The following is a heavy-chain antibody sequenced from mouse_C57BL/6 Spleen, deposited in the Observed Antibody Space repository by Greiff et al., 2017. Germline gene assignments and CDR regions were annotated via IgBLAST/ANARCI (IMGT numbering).Heavy chain of an antibody. J-gene: IGHJ3*01. V-gene: IGHV1-69*01. D-gene: IGHD2-3*01. Sequence: QVQLQQPGAELVMPGASVKLSCKASGYTFTSYWMHWVKQRPGQGLEWIGEIDPSDSYTNYNQKFKGKSTLTVDKSSSTAYMQLSSLTSEDSAVYYCARTGYWSAWLAYWGQGTLVTVSA. CDR1: GYTFTSYW. CDR2: IDPSDSYT. CDR3: ARTGYWSAWLAY.